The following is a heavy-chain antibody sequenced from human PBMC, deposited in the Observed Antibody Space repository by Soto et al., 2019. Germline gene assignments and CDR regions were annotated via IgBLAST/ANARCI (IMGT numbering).Heavy chain of an antibody. V-gene: IGHV4-4*02. Sequence: SETLSLTCAVSGGSISSSNWWSWVRQPPGKGLEWIGEIYHSGSTNYNPSLKSRVTISVDKSKNQFSLKLSSVTAADTAVYYCARGNYDFWSGYSNWFDPWGQGTLVTVSS. CDR2: IYHSGST. CDR3: ARGNYDFWSGYSNWFDP. D-gene: IGHD3-3*01. J-gene: IGHJ5*02. CDR1: GGSISSSNW.